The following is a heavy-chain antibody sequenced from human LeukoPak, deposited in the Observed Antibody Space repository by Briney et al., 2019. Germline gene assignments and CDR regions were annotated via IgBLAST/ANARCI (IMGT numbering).Heavy chain of an antibody. D-gene: IGHD3-22*01. CDR2: ISGSGDST. V-gene: IGHV3-23*01. CDR1: GFTFSSYA. Sequence: PGGSLRLSCAASGFTFSSYAMSWVRQAPGKGLEWVSAISGSGDSTYYADSVKGRFTISRDNSKNTLFLQMNSLRVDDTAVYHCAKDIRYYYDSSGYWFDYWGQGTLVTVSS. CDR3: AKDIRYYYDSSGYWFDY. J-gene: IGHJ4*02.